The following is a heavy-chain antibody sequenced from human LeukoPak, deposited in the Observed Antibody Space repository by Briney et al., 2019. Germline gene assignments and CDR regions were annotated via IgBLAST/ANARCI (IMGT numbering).Heavy chain of an antibody. CDR1: GFTFSSYA. J-gene: IGHJ4*02. CDR2: ISGSGGST. D-gene: IGHD5-12*01. CDR3: ATYSGYDRIFDY. V-gene: IGHV3-23*01. Sequence: GGSLRLSCAASGFTFSSYAMSWVRQAPGKGLEWVSAISGSGGSTYYADSVKGRFTISRDNAKNSLFLQMNSLRAEDTAVYYCATYSGYDRIFDYWAREPWSPSPQ.